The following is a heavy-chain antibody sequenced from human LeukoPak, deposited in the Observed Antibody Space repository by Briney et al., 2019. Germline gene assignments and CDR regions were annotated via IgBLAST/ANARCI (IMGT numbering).Heavy chain of an antibody. Sequence: GGSLRLSCAGSGFTFSSYWMTWVRQAPGKGLEWVANIKEDGSEKYYVDSVKGRFTISRDNAKNSLYLQMNSLRAEDTAVYYCARRGDPRYNEYWGQGTLVTVSS. CDR2: IKEDGSEK. CDR3: ARRGDPRYNEY. V-gene: IGHV3-7*02. D-gene: IGHD2-21*02. J-gene: IGHJ4*02. CDR1: GFTFSSYW.